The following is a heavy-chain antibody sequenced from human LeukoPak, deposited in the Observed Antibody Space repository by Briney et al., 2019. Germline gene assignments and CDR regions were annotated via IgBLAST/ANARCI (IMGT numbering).Heavy chain of an antibody. J-gene: IGHJ4*02. V-gene: IGHV3-30*02. Sequence: GGSLRLSCAASGFTFSSYGRHWVRQAPGKGLEWVAFIRYDGSNKYYADSVKGRFTISRDNSKNTLYLQMNSLRAEATAVYYCAREYCSSTSCYTSYDYWGQGTLVTVSS. D-gene: IGHD2-2*02. CDR1: GFTFSSYG. CDR3: AREYCSSTSCYTSYDY. CDR2: IRYDGSNK.